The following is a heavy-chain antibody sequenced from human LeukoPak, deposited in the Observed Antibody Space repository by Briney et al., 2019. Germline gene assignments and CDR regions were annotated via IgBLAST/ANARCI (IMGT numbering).Heavy chain of an antibody. D-gene: IGHD6-13*01. V-gene: IGHV1-18*01. CDR1: GYTFISYG. Sequence: ASVKASCKASGYTFISYGINWVRQAPGQGLEWMGWISAYNGNTNYAQKLQGRVTMTTDTSTSTAYMELRSLRSDDTAVYYCARVGSSTQRGAFDIWGQGTMVTVSS. CDR3: ARVGSSTQRGAFDI. J-gene: IGHJ3*02. CDR2: ISAYNGNT.